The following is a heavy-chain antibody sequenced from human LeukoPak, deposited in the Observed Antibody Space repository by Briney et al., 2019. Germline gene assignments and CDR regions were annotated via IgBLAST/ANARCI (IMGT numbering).Heavy chain of an antibody. V-gene: IGHV5-51*01. CDR3: ARLPYYDILTGYSYFVY. CDR1: GYSYTTYW. CDR2: INPGDSDT. Sequence: GESLKISCKDSGYSYTTYWIGWVRQMPGKGLEWIGIINPGDSDTKYSSSLHGQVTMPADRSISAAYLQWSSLKASDTAMYYCARLPYYDILTGYSYFVYWGQGTLVTVSS. D-gene: IGHD3-9*01. J-gene: IGHJ4*02.